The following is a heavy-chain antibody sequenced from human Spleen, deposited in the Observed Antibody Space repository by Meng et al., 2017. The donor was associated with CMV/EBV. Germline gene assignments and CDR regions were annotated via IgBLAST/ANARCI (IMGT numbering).Heavy chain of an antibody. CDR1: GGSISSYY. Sequence: ESLKISCTVSGGSISSYYWSWIRQPPGKGLEWIGSIYHSGSTYYNPSLKSRVTISVDTSKNQFSLKLSSVTAADTAVYYCARTRFDYWGQGTLVTVSS. J-gene: IGHJ4*02. V-gene: IGHV4-59*08. CDR3: ARTRFDY. CDR2: IYHSGST.